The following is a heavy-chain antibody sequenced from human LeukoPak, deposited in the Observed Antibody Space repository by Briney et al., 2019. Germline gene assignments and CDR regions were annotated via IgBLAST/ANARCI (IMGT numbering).Heavy chain of an antibody. D-gene: IGHD2-8*01. Sequence: GGSLRLSCAASGFTVSSNYMSWVRQAPGKGLEWVSVIYSGGSTYYADSVKGRFTISRDNSKNTLYLQMNSLRAEDTAVYYCARGYCTNGVCWYYYYGMDVWGQGTTVTVSS. J-gene: IGHJ6*02. V-gene: IGHV3-66*01. CDR2: IYSGGST. CDR1: GFTVSSNY. CDR3: ARGYCTNGVCWYYYYGMDV.